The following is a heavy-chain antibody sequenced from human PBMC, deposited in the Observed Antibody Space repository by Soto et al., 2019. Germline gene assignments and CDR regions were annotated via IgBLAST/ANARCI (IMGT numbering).Heavy chain of an antibody. J-gene: IGHJ4*02. CDR3: ARQVATDIGFDY. CDR2: IYYSGST. Sequence: SETLSLTCTVSGGSISSGDYYWSWIRQPPGKGLEWIGYIYYSGSTYYNPSLKSRVTISVDTSKNQFSLKLSSVTAADTAVYYCARQVATDIGFDYWGQGTLVTVSS. D-gene: IGHD5-12*01. V-gene: IGHV4-30-4*01. CDR1: GGSISSGDYY.